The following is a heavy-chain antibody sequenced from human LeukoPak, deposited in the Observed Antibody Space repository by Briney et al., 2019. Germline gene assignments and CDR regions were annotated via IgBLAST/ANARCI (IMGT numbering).Heavy chain of an antibody. CDR2: ISWNSGTI. V-gene: IGHV3-9*01. J-gene: IGHJ1*01. CDR3: ARAYKDRSLAGKKEFFQH. Sequence: GGSLRLSCAASGFTFDNYAMNWVRQVPGKGLEWISLISWNSGTIGYADSVKGRLTISRDNANNFLYLQMNSLRAEDTALYYCARAYKDRSLAGKKEFFQHWGQGTLVTVSS. CDR1: GFTFDNYA. D-gene: IGHD6-19*01.